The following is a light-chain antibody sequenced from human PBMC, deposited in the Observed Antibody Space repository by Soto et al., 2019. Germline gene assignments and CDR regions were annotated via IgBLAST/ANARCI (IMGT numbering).Light chain of an antibody. Sequence: DIQMTQSPSTLSPSVGDRVTITCRASRSISDWLAWHQQKPGKAPKLLIFDASSLKSGVPSRFSGSGSGTEFTLTISGLQPDDVATYYCLQYSSHSWTFGQGTKVDIK. CDR3: LQYSSHSWT. V-gene: IGKV1-5*01. J-gene: IGKJ1*01. CDR1: RSISDW. CDR2: DAS.